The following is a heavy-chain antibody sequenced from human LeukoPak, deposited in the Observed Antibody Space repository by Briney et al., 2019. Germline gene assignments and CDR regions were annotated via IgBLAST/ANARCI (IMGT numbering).Heavy chain of an antibody. CDR1: GGSISSGGYY. D-gene: IGHD3-10*01. J-gene: IGHJ5*02. CDR3: ASYGSGSYRFDP. V-gene: IGHV4-31*03. Sequence: SQTLSLTCTVSGGSISSGGYYWSWIRQHPGKGLEWIGYIHHSGSTYYNPSLKSRVIISVDTSKNQFSLKLNSVTAADTAVYYCASYGSGSYRFDPWGQGTLVTVSS. CDR2: IHHSGST.